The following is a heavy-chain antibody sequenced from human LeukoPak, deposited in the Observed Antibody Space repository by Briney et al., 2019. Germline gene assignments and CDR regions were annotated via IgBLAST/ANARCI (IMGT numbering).Heavy chain of an antibody. V-gene: IGHV4-39*01. Sequence: PSETLSLTCTVSGGSISSSSYYWGWIRQPPGKGLEWIGSIYYSGSTYYNPSLKSRVTISVDTSKKQFSLRLSSVTAADTAVYYCARRVGATICFDYWGQGTLVTVSS. CDR3: ARRVGATICFDY. CDR2: IYYSGST. CDR1: GGSISSSSYY. J-gene: IGHJ4*02. D-gene: IGHD1-26*01.